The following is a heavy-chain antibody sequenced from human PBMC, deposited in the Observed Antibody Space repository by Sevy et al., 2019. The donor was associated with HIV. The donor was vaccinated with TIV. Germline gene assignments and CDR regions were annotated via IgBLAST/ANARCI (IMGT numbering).Heavy chain of an antibody. Sequence: GGSLRLSCAASGFTFSDYYMSWIRQAPGKGLEWVSYISTSSSYTNYADSVKGRFTISRDNARGSLYLDMNSLRAEDTAVYYCARARYTSGWGYFDYWGQGTLVTVSS. CDR2: ISTSSSYT. J-gene: IGHJ4*02. CDR1: GFTFSDYY. D-gene: IGHD6-19*01. V-gene: IGHV3-11*06. CDR3: ARARYTSGWGYFDY.